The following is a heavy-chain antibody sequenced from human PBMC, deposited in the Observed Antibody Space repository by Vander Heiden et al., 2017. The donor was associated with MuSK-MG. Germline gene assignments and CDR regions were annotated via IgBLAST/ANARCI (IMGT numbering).Heavy chain of an antibody. D-gene: IGHD6-6*01. CDR1: GHTFSSYG. J-gene: IGHJ6*03. CDR3: ATVPKAYYYYMDV. V-gene: IGHV7-4-1*02. CDR2: IKTSTGNP. Sequence: QVQLVQSGSELKKPGASVKVSCKAPGHTFSSYGIHWVRQAPGQGLEWMGWIKTSTGNPTYAQGFTGRFVFSLDTSVSTAYLQINTLKAEDTAVYYCATVPKAYYYYMDVWGQGTTVTVSS.